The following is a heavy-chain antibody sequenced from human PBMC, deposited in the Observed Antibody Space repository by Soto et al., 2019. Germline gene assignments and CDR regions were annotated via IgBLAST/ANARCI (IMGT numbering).Heavy chain of an antibody. CDR1: GFTFSSYS. CDR3: ARDFYINWFDP. CDR2: ISSSSYI. Sequence: PGGSLRLSCAASGFTFSSYSMNWVRQAPGKGLEWVSSISSSSYIYYADSVKGRFTISRDNAKNSLYLQMNSLRAEDTAVYYCARDFYINWFDPWGQGTLVTVSS. D-gene: IGHD3-3*01. V-gene: IGHV3-21*01. J-gene: IGHJ5*02.